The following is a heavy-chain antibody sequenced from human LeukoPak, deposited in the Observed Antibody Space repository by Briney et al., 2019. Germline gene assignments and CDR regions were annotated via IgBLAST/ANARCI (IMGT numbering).Heavy chain of an antibody. J-gene: IGHJ6*02. D-gene: IGHD3-22*01. CDR1: GGSISSFY. CDR2: IYYSGST. V-gene: IGHV4-59*01. CDR3: AISIVPRNYYDSSGYSPGGYGMDV. Sequence: SETLSLTCTVSGGSISSFYWSWIRQPPGEGLEWIGYIYYSGSTTYHPSLKSRVTISVDSSKNQFSLKLSSVTAADTAVYYSAISIVPRNYYDSSGYSPGGYGMDVWGQGTTVTVSS.